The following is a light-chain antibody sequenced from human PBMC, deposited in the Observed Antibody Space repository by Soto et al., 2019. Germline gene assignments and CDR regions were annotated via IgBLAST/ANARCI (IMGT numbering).Light chain of an antibody. J-gene: IGKJ2*01. CDR2: AAS. CDR3: QQSYSSRRT. V-gene: IGKV1-39*01. Sequence: IQMTQSPSSLSASVGDRVTITCRASQTISNNLNWYQQKPGKAPEVVIYAASTLQSGVPSRFSGSGSGTDFTLTISSLQPDDFATYYCQQSYSSRRTFGQGTKLEVK. CDR1: QTISNN.